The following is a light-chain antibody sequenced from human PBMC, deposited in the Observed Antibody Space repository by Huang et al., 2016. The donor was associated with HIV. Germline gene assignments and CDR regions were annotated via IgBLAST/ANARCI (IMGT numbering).Light chain of an antibody. J-gene: IGKJ1*01. CDR3: QQRSDWPT. Sequence: SQSVGSYLAWYQQRPGQAPRLLIYDASSRATGLPARFSGSGSGTDFTLTIGSLAPEDSAVYYCQQRSDWPTFGQGTKVEIK. CDR1: QSVGSY. CDR2: DAS. V-gene: IGKV3-11*01.